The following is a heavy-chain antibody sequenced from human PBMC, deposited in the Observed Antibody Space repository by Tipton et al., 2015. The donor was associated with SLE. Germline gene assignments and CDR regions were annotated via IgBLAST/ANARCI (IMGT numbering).Heavy chain of an antibody. CDR3: AKDRGNASWYFDL. CDR1: GFTFSSYW. D-gene: IGHD3-10*01. V-gene: IGHV3-74*01. Sequence: SLRLSCAASGFTFSSYWMHWVRQAPGKGLVWVSRINSDGSSTSYADSVKGRFTISRDNSKNTLYLQMNSLRAEDTAVYYCAKDRGNASWYFDLWGRGTLVTVSS. CDR2: INSDGSST. J-gene: IGHJ2*01.